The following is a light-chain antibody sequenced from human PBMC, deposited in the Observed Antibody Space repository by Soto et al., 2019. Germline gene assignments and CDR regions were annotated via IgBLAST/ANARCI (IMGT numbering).Light chain of an antibody. CDR3: SSYTSSSTLV. CDR2: DVS. J-gene: IGLJ2*01. CDR1: SSDVGGYND. V-gene: IGLV2-14*01. Sequence: QSVLTQPASVSGSPGQSITISCTGTSSDVGGYNDVSWYQQHPGKSPKLMIYDVSNRPSGVSNRFSGSKSGNTASLTSCGLQGDDEADYYCSSYTSSSTLVFGGGTKLTVL.